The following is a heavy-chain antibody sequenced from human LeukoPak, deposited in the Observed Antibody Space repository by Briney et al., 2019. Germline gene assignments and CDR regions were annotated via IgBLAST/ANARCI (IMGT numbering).Heavy chain of an antibody. CDR1: GGSFSGYY. CDR2: INHSGST. J-gene: IGHJ4*02. CDR3: ARGRVYCSSTSCYSYYFDY. D-gene: IGHD2-2*02. Sequence: SETLSPTCAVYGGSFSGYYWSWIRQPPGKGLEWIGEINHSGSTNYNPSLKSRLTISVDTSKNQFSLKLSSVTAADTAVYYCARGRVYCSSTSCYSYYFDYWGQGTLVTVSS. V-gene: IGHV4-34*01.